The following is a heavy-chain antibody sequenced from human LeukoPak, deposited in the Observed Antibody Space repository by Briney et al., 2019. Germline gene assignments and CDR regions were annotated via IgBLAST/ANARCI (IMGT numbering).Heavy chain of an antibody. J-gene: IGHJ6*03. V-gene: IGHV1-69*05. Sequence: ASVKVSCKVSGGAFSSYAIIWVRQAAGQGLEWMGGINPIFVTAHYAQKFQGRVTITTDESTSTAYMELSSLRSEDTAVYYCARSEGVYYYMDVWGKGTTVTVSS. CDR2: INPIFVTA. CDR3: ARSEGVYYYMDV. CDR1: GGAFSSYA.